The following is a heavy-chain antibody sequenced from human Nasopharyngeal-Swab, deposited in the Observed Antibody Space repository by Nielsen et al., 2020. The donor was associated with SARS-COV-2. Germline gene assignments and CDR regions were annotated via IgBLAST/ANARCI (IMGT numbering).Heavy chain of an antibody. CDR3: ARDRRSGLDTGVVCDY. Sequence: ASVQVSCKASGYTFTGYYLHWVREAPGQGLEWMAIINPSDGSTNYAQKFQGRVTLTRDTSTSTVYMELSSLRSEDTAVYYCARDRRSGLDTGVVCDYWGQGSLVTVSS. J-gene: IGHJ4*02. CDR1: GYTFTGYY. D-gene: IGHD5-18*01. CDR2: INPSDGST. V-gene: IGHV1-46*01.